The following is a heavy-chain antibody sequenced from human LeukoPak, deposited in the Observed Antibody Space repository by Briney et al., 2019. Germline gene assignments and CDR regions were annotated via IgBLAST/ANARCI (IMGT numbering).Heavy chain of an antibody. CDR3: ARGAHYYDILTGYPRPQYYFDY. V-gene: IGHV4-34*01. CDR2: INHSGST. Sequence: SETLSLTCAVYGGSFSGYYWSWIRQPPGRGLEWIGEINHSGSTNYNPSLKSRVTISVDTSKNQFSLKLSSVTAADTAVYYCARGAHYYDILTGYPRPQYYFDYWGQGTLATVSS. D-gene: IGHD3-9*01. CDR1: GGSFSGYY. J-gene: IGHJ4*02.